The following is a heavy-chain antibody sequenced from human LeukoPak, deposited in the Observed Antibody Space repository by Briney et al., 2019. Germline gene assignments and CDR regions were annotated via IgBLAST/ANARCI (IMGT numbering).Heavy chain of an antibody. CDR3: ARDLGSGTRFDY. J-gene: IGHJ4*02. CDR2: INPNNGGT. V-gene: IGHV1-2*02. CDR1: GYSFTSYF. Sequence: GASVEVSCKASGYSFTSYFMHWVRQAPGQGLEWMGWINPNNGGTNYAQEFQGRVTMTRDPSISTAYMDLSRLTSDDTAVYYCARDLGSGTRFDYWGQGTLVTVSS. D-gene: IGHD6-19*01.